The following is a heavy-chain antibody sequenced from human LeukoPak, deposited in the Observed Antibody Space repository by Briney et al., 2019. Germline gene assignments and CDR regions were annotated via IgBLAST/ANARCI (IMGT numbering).Heavy chain of an antibody. D-gene: IGHD1-26*01. Sequence: GGSLRLSCVGSGFIFSSYNMNWVRQAPGKGLEWVSSISSADNYIYYAASVRGRFTISRDNAQNSLYLQMNSLRAEDSAVYYCARDGYGSTSFQYYHDYWGQGTLVTVSS. CDR3: ARDGYGSTSFQYYHDY. CDR1: GFIFSSYN. V-gene: IGHV3-21*01. CDR2: ISSADNYI. J-gene: IGHJ4*02.